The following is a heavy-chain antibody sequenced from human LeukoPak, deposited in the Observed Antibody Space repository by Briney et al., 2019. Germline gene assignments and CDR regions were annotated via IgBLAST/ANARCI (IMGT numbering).Heavy chain of an antibody. CDR2: ISGSGSGGST. Sequence: GGSLRLSCAASGFTFSSFTMNWVRQAPGKGLEWVSNISGSGSGGSTYYADSVKGRFTISRDNSKNTLYLQMNSLRAEDTAVYYCAKSGYNRFDYWGQGTLVTVSS. CDR1: GFTFSSFT. V-gene: IGHV3-23*01. D-gene: IGHD5-24*01. J-gene: IGHJ4*02. CDR3: AKSGYNRFDY.